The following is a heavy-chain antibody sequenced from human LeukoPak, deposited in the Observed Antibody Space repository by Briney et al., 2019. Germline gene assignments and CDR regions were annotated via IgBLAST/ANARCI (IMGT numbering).Heavy chain of an antibody. CDR3: ARANMMTTPRGASDI. CDR2: IYYSGST. CDR1: GGSISSSSYY. J-gene: IGHJ3*02. D-gene: IGHD4-11*01. V-gene: IGHV4-39*07. Sequence: PSETLPLICTVSGGSISSSSYYWGWIRQPPGKGLEWIGSIYYSGSTYYNPSLKSRVTISVDTSKNQFSLNLRSVTAADTAVYYCARANMMTTPRGASDIWGQGTMVTVSS.